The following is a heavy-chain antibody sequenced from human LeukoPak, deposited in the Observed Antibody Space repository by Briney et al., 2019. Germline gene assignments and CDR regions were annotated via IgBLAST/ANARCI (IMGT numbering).Heavy chain of an antibody. CDR2: INHSGST. J-gene: IGHJ5*02. Sequence: SETLSLTCAVYGGSFSGYYWSWIRQPPGKGLEWIGEINHSGSTNYNPSLKSRVTISLDTSNSQFSLKLSSVTAADTAVYYCARAKQGGWFDPWGQGTLVTVSS. V-gene: IGHV4-34*01. D-gene: IGHD1/OR15-1a*01. CDR1: GGSFSGYY. CDR3: ARAKQGGWFDP.